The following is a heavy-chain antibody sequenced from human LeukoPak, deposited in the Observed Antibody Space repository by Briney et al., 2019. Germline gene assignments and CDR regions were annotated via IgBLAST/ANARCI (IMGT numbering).Heavy chain of an antibody. CDR3: ARDSLTTNDAFDI. CDR1: GDSISSGDYY. CDR2: ISSSGST. V-gene: IGHV4-61*02. D-gene: IGHD4-11*01. J-gene: IGHJ3*02. Sequence: SQTLSLTCTVSGDSISSGDYYWSWIRQPAGKGLEWIGRISSSGSTNYNPSLKSRVTISVDTSKNQFSLKLSSVTAADTAVYYCARDSLTTNDAFDIWGQGTMVTVSS.